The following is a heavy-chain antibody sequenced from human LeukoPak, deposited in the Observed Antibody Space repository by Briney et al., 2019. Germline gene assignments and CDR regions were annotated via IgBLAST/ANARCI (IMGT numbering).Heavy chain of an antibody. J-gene: IGHJ5*02. CDR3: ARTDYYGSP. CDR1: GFTFTNYA. D-gene: IGHD3-10*01. V-gene: IGHV3-30*04. CDR2: ISYDGSNK. Sequence: GGSLRLSCAASGFTFTNYAMHWVRQAPGKGLEWVAVISYDGSNKYYADSVKGRFTISRDNSKNTLNLQMNSLRADDTAVYYCARTDYYGSPWGQGTLVTVSS.